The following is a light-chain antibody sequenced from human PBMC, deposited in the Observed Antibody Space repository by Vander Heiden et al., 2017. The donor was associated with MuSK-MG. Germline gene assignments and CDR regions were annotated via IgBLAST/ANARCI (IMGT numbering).Light chain of an antibody. Sequence: QSVLTQPPSVSAAPGQKVTISCSASDSNIGNNYVSWYRQFPGTAPKLLIFDNDKRPSGIPDRFSGSKSGTSATLGITELQTADEADYYCETWDSSLSAVLFGGGTKLTVL. CDR1: DSNIGNNY. J-gene: IGLJ2*01. CDR2: DND. CDR3: ETWDSSLSAVL. V-gene: IGLV1-51*01.